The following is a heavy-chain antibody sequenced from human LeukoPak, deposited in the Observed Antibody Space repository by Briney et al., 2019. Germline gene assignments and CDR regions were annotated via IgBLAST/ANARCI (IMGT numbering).Heavy chain of an antibody. D-gene: IGHD6-6*01. CDR1: GYTFTSYG. V-gene: IGHV1-18*01. J-gene: IGHJ5*02. CDR2: ISAYNGNT. CDR3: ARDWTRYSSSDWFDP. Sequence: ASVKVSCKASGYTFTSYGISWVRQAPGQGLEWMGWISAYNGNTNYAQKLQGRVTMTTDTSTSTAYMELRSLRSDDTAVYYCARDWTRYSSSDWFDPRGQGTLVTVSS.